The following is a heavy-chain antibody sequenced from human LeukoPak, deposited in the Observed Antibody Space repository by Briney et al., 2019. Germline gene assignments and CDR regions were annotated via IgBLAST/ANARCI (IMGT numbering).Heavy chain of an antibody. D-gene: IGHD3-10*01. V-gene: IGHV3-30*19. CDR1: GFTFSSYG. CDR3: ARMENYYGSGSYYFDY. Sequence: GGSLRLSCAASGFTFSSYGMHWVRQAPGKGLEWVAVISYDGSNKYYADSVKGRFTISRDNSKDTLYLQMNSLRAEDTAVYYCARMENYYGSGSYYFDYWGQGTLVTVSS. J-gene: IGHJ4*02. CDR2: ISYDGSNK.